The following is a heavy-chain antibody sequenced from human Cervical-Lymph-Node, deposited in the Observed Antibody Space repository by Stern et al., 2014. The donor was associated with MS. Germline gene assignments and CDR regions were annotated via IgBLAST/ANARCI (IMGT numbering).Heavy chain of an antibody. Sequence: QGQLVASGAEVKKPASSVWVSCWSFGGTFNNYAIAWVRQAPGQGLEWTGGIIPGIGTSTYAQNLQGRLTINAHDFSSVYMELTGLTSDDTAVYYCARDRSMGVTPFFDYWVQGTLVTVSS. V-gene: IGHV1-69*01. CDR1: GGTFNNYA. CDR2: IIPGIGTS. D-gene: IGHD3-16*01. CDR3: ARDRSMGVTPFFDY. J-gene: IGHJ4*02.